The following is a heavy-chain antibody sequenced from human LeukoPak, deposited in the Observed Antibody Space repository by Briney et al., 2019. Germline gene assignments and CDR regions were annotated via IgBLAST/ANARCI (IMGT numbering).Heavy chain of an antibody. CDR2: INPNSGGT. D-gene: IGHD1-26*01. V-gene: IGHV1-2*06. CDR3: ARDLSSTSNWEFDF. CDR1: GYTFTGYF. J-gene: IGHJ4*02. Sequence: ASVKVSCKASGYTFTGYFMHWVRQAPGQGLEWMGRINPNSGGTYYAQNFQGRVTMTRDTSISTAYVELSRLTSDDTAMYYCARDLSSTSNWEFDFWGQGTLVTVSS.